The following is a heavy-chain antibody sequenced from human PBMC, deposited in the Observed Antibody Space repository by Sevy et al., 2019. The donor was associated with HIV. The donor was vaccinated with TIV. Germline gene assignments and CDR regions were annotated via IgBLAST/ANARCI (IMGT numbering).Heavy chain of an antibody. V-gene: IGHV1-18*01. J-gene: IGHJ5*02. Sequence: ASVKVSCKAAGYTFTTYGIGWVRQAPGQGLEWMGWISADNGDTNYAQKFQGRVTMATHTSTSTAYMELRSLRSDDTAVYFCAGGGYGDYSNYFDPWGQGTQVTVSS. D-gene: IGHD4-4*01. CDR3: AGGGYGDYSNYFDP. CDR1: GYTFTTYG. CDR2: ISADNGDT.